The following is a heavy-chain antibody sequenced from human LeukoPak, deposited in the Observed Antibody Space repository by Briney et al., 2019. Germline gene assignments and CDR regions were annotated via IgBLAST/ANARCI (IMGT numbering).Heavy chain of an antibody. J-gene: IGHJ5*02. CDR2: ISGSGGST. CDR3: AKSPIRITIFGVVTTNWFDP. CDR1: GFTFSSYA. D-gene: IGHD3-3*01. Sequence: PGGSLRLXCAASGFTFSSYAMSWVRQAPGKGLEWVSAISGSGGSTYYADSVKGRFTISRDNSKNTLYLQMNSLRAEDTAVYYCAKSPIRITIFGVVTTNWFDPWGQGTLVTVSS. V-gene: IGHV3-23*01.